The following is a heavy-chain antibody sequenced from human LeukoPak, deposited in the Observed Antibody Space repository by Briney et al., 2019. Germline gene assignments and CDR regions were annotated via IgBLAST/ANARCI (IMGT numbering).Heavy chain of an antibody. V-gene: IGHV1-46*01. Sequence: ASVKVSCKASGYTFTSYYMHWVRQAPGQGLEWMGIINPSGGSTSYAQKFQGRVTMTRDTSTSTVYMELSSLRSEDTAVYYCVSRSAGSCLYYYGMDVWGQGTTVTVSS. CDR3: VSRSAGSCLYYYGMDV. CDR1: GYTFTSYY. D-gene: IGHD2-15*01. J-gene: IGHJ6*02. CDR2: INPSGGST.